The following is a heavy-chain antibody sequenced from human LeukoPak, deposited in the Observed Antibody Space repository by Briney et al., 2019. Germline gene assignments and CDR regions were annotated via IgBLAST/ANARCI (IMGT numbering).Heavy chain of an antibody. CDR3: ARGGEVGYYYYMDV. CDR1: GYTFTGYY. J-gene: IGHJ6*03. D-gene: IGHD3-16*01. CDR2: INLNSGGT. V-gene: IGHV1-2*02. Sequence: ASVTVSCKASGYTFTGYYMHWVRQAPGQGLEWVGWINLNSGGTNYEQKFQGRVTMTRDTVISTASLELKRLRSDDTAVYYCARGGEVGYYYYMDVWGKGTTVTVSS.